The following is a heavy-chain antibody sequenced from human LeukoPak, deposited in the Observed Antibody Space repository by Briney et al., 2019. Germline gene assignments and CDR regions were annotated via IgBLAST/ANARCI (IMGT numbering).Heavy chain of an antibody. Sequence: GGSLRLSCAASGFTFSSYAMHWVRQAPGKGLEWVAVISYDGSNKYYADSVKGRFTISRDNSKNTLYLQMNSLRAEDTAVYYCARDFAEEYFQHWGQGTLVTVSS. CDR1: GFTFSSYA. CDR3: ARDFAEEYFQH. J-gene: IGHJ1*01. CDR2: ISYDGSNK. V-gene: IGHV3-30-3*01.